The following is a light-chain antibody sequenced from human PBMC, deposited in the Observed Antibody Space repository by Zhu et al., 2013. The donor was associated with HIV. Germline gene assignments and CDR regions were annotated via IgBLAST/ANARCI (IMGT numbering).Light chain of an antibody. CDR3: QQRGKWPQLT. Sequence: VMTQSPATLSVSPGERATLSCRASQSVSSSFLAWYQQKPGQAPRLLIHDASDRATGIPARFSGRGSGTDFTLTISSLEPEDFAVYYCQQRGKWPQLTFGGGT. CDR2: DAS. V-gene: IGKV3-11*01. J-gene: IGKJ4*01. CDR1: QSVSSSF.